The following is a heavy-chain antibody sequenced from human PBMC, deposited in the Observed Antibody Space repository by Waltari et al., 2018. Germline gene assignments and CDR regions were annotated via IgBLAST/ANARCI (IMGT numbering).Heavy chain of an antibody. CDR3: AREAYSSSENDY. CDR2: IKQDGSEK. CDR1: GFNFSSYW. J-gene: IGHJ4*02. D-gene: IGHD6-6*01. V-gene: IGHV3-7*01. Sequence: EVQLVESGGGLVQPGGSLRLSCAASGFNFSSYWMSCVRQSPGKGLEWVANIKQDGSEKYYVDSVKGRFTISRDNDKNSLYLQMNSLRAEDTAVYYCAREAYSSSENDYWGQGTLVTVS.